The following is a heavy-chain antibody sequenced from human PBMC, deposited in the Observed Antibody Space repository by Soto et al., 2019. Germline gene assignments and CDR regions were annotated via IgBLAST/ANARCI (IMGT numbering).Heavy chain of an antibody. J-gene: IGHJ6*03. Sequence: GASVKVSCKASGYTFTSYDINWVRQAPGQGLERMGWMNPNSGNTGYAQKFQGRVTMTRNTSISTAYMELSSLRSEDTAVYYCARGLHWNYYYYMDVWGKGTTVTVSS. D-gene: IGHD3-3*01. CDR1: GYTFTSYD. CDR2: MNPNSGNT. CDR3: ARGLHWNYYYYMDV. V-gene: IGHV1-8*01.